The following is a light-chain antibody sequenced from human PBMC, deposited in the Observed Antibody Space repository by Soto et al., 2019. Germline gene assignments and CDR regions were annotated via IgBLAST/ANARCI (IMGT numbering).Light chain of an antibody. J-gene: IGKJ1*01. V-gene: IGKV1-5*01. CDR2: DAS. Sequence: IQMTQSPSTLSASVLYRVTITCRASQSISSWLAWYQQKPGKAPKLLIYDASSLESGVPSRFSGSGSGTEFTLTISSLQPDDFATYYCQQYNSYPRAFGQGTKVDIK. CDR1: QSISSW. CDR3: QQYNSYPRA.